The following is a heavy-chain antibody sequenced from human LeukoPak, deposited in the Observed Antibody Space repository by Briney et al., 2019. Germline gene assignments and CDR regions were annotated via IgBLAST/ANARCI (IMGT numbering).Heavy chain of an antibody. D-gene: IGHD6-13*01. CDR3: AKEFSSSWYYYFDY. CDR1: EFTFSSYA. J-gene: IGHJ4*02. V-gene: IGHV3-23*01. Sequence: PGGSLRLSCAASEFTFSSYAMSWVRQAPGKGLEWGSAISGSGGTTYYTDSVKGRFTISRDNSKNTLYLQMNSLRAEDTAVYYCAKEFSSSWYYYFDYWGQGTLVTVSS. CDR2: ISGSGGTT.